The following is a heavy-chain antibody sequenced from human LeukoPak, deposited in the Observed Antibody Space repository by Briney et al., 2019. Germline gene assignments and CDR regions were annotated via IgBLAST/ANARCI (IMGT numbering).Heavy chain of an antibody. CDR2: ISAYNGKT. CDR3: ARDRPDYYDSSTFVRSAFDI. V-gene: IGHV1-18*01. D-gene: IGHD3-22*01. CDR1: GYTFSSYG. Sequence: GASVKVSCKASGYTFSSYGITWVRQAPGQGLEWMGWISAYNGKTKYAQKVQGRVTMTTDTSTSTAYMELRSLRSDDTAVYYCARDRPDYYDSSTFVRSAFDIWGQGTMITVSS. J-gene: IGHJ3*02.